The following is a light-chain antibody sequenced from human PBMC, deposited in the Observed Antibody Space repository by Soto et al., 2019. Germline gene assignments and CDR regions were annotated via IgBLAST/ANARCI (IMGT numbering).Light chain of an antibody. CDR3: QQYYSVPLT. Sequence: DIVMTQSPDSLAVSLGETATINCKSSQSVLYSSNNKNYLAWYQQKPGQPPKLLIYWASTRESGVPDRFSGSESGTDFTLTISSLQAEDVAVYYCQQYYSVPLTFGGGTKVEIK. CDR1: QSVLYSSNNKNY. V-gene: IGKV4-1*01. CDR2: WAS. J-gene: IGKJ4*01.